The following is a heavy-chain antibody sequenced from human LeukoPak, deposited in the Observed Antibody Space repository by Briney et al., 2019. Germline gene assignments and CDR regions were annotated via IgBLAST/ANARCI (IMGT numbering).Heavy chain of an antibody. D-gene: IGHD2-15*01. CDR2: IYHSGST. CDR3: ARLGSTTLKVSDY. J-gene: IGHJ4*02. CDR1: GGSISSYY. V-gene: IGHV4-59*08. Sequence: PSETLSLTCTVSGGSISSYYWSWIRQPPGKGLECIGSIYHSGSTYYNPSLKSRVTISVDTSKNQFSLKLSSVTAADTAVYYCARLGSTTLKVSDYWGQGTLVTVSS.